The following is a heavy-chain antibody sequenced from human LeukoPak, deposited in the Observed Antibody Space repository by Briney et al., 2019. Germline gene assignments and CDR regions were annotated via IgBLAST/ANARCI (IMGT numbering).Heavy chain of an antibody. D-gene: IGHD2-2*01. J-gene: IGHJ4*02. Sequence: SETLSLTCTVSGVSISSYYWSWIRQPPGKGLEWIGYIYYSGSTNYNPSLKSRVTMSVDTSKNQFSLKLSSVTAADTAEYFCARESRRSYCNEYWGQGTLVTVSS. CDR1: GVSISSYY. V-gene: IGHV4-59*12. CDR2: IYYSGST. CDR3: ARESRRSYCNEY.